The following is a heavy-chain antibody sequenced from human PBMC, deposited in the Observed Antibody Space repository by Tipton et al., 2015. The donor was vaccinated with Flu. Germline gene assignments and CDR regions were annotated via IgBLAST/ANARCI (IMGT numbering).Heavy chain of an antibody. V-gene: IGHV4-39*02. D-gene: IGHD6-13*01. CDR2: IYSSGST. CDR3: ARDPGYDTNM. CDR1: GGSISSSSDY. Sequence: TLSLTCNVSGGSISSSSDYWGWIRQPPGKGLEWIGTIYSSGSTYFNPSLRSRVTISVDTSKNQFSLRLSSVTAADTAVYYCARDPGYDTNMWGQGTLVTVSS. J-gene: IGHJ4*02.